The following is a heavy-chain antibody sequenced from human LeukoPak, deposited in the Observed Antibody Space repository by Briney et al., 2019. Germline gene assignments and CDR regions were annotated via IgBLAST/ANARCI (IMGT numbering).Heavy chain of an antibody. CDR2: INPNSGGT. J-gene: IGHJ5*02. Sequence: GASVKVSCKASGYTFTGYYMHWVRQAPGQGLEWMGWINPNSGGTNYAQKFQGRVTVTRDTSISTAYMELSRLRSDDTAVYYCARVYASSHWFDPWGQGTLVTVSS. V-gene: IGHV1-2*02. D-gene: IGHD6-13*01. CDR3: ARVYASSHWFDP. CDR1: GYTFTGYY.